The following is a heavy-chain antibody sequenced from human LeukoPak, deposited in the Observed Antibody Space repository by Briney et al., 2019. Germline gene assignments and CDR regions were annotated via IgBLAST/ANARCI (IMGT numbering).Heavy chain of an antibody. CDR2: IWYDGSNK. J-gene: IGHJ4*02. D-gene: IGHD3-22*01. V-gene: IGHV3-33*06. CDR3: AKGEPYYYDSSSPRSGYFDY. Sequence: GRSLRLSCAASGFTFSSYGMHWVHQAPGKGLEWVAVIWYDGSNKYYADSVKGRFTISRDNSKNTLYLQMNSLRAEDTAVYYCAKGEPYYYDSSSPRSGYFDYWGQGTLVTVSS. CDR1: GFTFSSYG.